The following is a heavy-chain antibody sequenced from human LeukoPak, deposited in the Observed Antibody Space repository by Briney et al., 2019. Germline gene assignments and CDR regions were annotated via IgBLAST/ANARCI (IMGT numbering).Heavy chain of an antibody. D-gene: IGHD2-2*02. J-gene: IGHJ4*02. CDR2: IDPRSGGT. V-gene: IGHV1-2*02. Sequence: ASVKVSCKASGYTFTDYYMHWVRQAPGQGLEWMGWIDPRSGGTNFARKFQGRVTMTRDTSISTAYMELSRLTSDDTAVYYCTSSDYTSSDYWGQGTLVTVSS. CDR1: GYTFTDYY. CDR3: TSSDYTSSDY.